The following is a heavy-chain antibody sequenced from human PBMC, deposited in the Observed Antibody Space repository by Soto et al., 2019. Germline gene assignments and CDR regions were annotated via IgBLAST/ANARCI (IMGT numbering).Heavy chain of an antibody. CDR1: GGSISSGGYY. J-gene: IGHJ4*02. CDR3: ARVGKGAIPAFDY. CDR2: IYYSGST. Sequence: QVQLQESGPGLVKPSQTLSLTCTVSGGSISSGGYYWSWIRQYPGKGLEWIGYIYYSGSTYYNPSLKSRVTISVDTSKNQFSVKLSSVTAADTAVYYCARVGKGAIPAFDYWGQGTLVTVSS. V-gene: IGHV4-31*03. D-gene: IGHD1-26*01.